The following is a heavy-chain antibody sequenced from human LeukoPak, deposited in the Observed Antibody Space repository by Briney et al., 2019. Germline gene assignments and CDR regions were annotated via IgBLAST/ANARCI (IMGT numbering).Heavy chain of an antibody. CDR2: ISYDGNNK. D-gene: IGHD3-22*01. CDR1: GFTFSNYG. V-gene: IGHV3-30*03. Sequence: GSLRLSCAASGFTFSNYGMHWVRQAPGKGLEWVAVISYDGNNKYYSDSVKGRFSVSRDNAKNSLYLQMNSLRAEDTAVYYCARDHHRRLYDSQARDTFDIWGQGTLVTVSS. CDR3: ARDHHRRLYDSQARDTFDI. J-gene: IGHJ3*02.